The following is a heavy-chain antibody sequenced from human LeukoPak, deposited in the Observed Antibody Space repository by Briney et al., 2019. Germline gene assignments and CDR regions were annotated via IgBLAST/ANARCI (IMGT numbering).Heavy chain of an antibody. CDR1: GFTFSSYG. CDR2: IRYDGSNK. Sequence: GGSLRLSCAASGFTFSSYGMHWVRQAPGKGLEWVAFIRYDGSNKYYADSVKGRFTISRDNSKNTLYLQMNSLRAEDTAVYYCARGTHISGWYNDYWGQGTLVTVSS. D-gene: IGHD6-19*01. CDR3: ARGTHISGWYNDY. V-gene: IGHV3-30*02. J-gene: IGHJ4*02.